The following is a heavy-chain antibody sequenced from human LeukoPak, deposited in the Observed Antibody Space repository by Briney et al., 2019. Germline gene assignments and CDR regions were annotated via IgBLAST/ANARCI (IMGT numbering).Heavy chain of an antibody. CDR2: IYYSGST. Sequence: PSETLSLTCAVSGGSISSSSYYWGWIRQPPGKGLEWIGSIYYSGSTYYNPSLKSRVTISVDTSKNQFSLKLSSVTAADTAVYYCARVSIPDSAGTYMDVWGKGTTVTVSS. D-gene: IGHD6-19*01. J-gene: IGHJ6*03. CDR3: ARVSIPDSAGTYMDV. CDR1: GGSISSSSYY. V-gene: IGHV4-39*07.